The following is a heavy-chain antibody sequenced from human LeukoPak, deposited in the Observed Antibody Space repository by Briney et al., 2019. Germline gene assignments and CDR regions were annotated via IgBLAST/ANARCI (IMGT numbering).Heavy chain of an antibody. Sequence: SETLSLTCTASGGSISSSSYYWGWIRQPPGRGLEWIGSIYYSGSTYYNPSLKSRVTISVDTSKNQFSLKLSSVTAADTAVYYCARVHGGTSWGGGNYYYGMDVWGQGTTVTVSS. V-gene: IGHV4-39*07. CDR3: ARVHGGTSWGGGNYYYGMDV. D-gene: IGHD2-2*01. CDR2: IYYSGST. CDR1: GGSISSSSYY. J-gene: IGHJ6*02.